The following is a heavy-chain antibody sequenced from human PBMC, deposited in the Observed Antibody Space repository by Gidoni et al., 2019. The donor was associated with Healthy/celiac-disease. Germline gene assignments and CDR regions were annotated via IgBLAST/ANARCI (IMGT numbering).Heavy chain of an antibody. D-gene: IGHD2-8*02. V-gene: IGHV3-33*01. J-gene: IGHJ4*02. CDR2: IWYDGSKK. Sequence: QVQLVESGGGVVQPGRSLTLSCAASGFSFSSYGMHWVRKAPGKGLEWAAVIWYDGSKKYYADSVKGRFTISRDNSKSTMYLQMNSLRAEDTAVYYYARAGGAFDYWGQGALVTVSS. CDR3: ARAGGAFDY. CDR1: GFSFSSYG.